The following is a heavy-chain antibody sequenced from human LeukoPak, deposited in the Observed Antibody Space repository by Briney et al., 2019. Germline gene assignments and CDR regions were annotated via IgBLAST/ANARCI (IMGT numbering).Heavy chain of an antibody. CDR1: GGTFTSYT. D-gene: IGHD6-13*01. J-gene: IGHJ4*02. CDR2: IIPLFGTV. Sequence: ASVKVSRKASGGTFTSYTISWVRQAPGQGLEWMGRIIPLFGTVDFVQKFQGRVTITADKSTSTAYMELSNLRSEDMAVYYCAALGQLALGVGYYFDYWGQGTLVTVSS. V-gene: IGHV1-69*08. CDR3: AALGQLALGVGYYFDY.